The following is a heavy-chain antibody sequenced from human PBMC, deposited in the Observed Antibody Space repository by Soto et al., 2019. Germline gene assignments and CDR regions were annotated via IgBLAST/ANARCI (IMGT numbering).Heavy chain of an antibody. CDR3: ARDRELGTTSPYFDF. CDR2: IWNNGNNR. J-gene: IGHJ4*02. V-gene: IGHV3-33*01. D-gene: IGHD1-26*01. CDR1: GFSLSSFG. Sequence: QVQLVESGGGVVQPGRSLRLSGAAYGFSLSSFGVHWVREAPGKGLEWVAVIWNNGNNRRYGDPVRGRFTVSSDNSENTVYLRMDSLRVEDTAMYYCARDRELGTTSPYFDFWGQGTLVTVSS.